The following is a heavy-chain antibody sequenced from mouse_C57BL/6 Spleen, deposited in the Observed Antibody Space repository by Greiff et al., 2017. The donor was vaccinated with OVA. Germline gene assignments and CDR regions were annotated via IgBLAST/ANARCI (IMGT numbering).Heavy chain of an antibody. V-gene: IGHV1-82*01. CDR1: GFAFSSSW. J-gene: IGHJ4*01. D-gene: IGHD2-3*01. CDR3: ARGYDGYYVGSAMDY. Sequence: VQLQQSGPELVTPGASVKISCKASGFAFSSSWLNWVMQRPGQGLEWIGRIYPGDGDTNYNGKFKGKATLTADKSSSTAYMQLSSLTSEDSAVYFCARGYDGYYVGSAMDYWGQGTSVTVSS. CDR2: IYPGDGDT.